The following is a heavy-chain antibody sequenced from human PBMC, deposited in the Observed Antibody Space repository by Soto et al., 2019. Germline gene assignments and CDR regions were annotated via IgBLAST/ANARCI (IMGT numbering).Heavy chain of an antibody. Sequence: GGSLRLSCSASGFTFSSYAMHWFRQAPGKGLEYVSAISSNGGSTYYADSVKGRFTISRDNSKNTLYLQMSSLRAEDTAVYYCVRTTSIAARLKHWGQGTLVTVSS. V-gene: IGHV3-64D*08. CDR3: VRTTSIAARLKH. CDR1: GFTFSSYA. J-gene: IGHJ1*01. D-gene: IGHD6-6*01. CDR2: ISSNGGST.